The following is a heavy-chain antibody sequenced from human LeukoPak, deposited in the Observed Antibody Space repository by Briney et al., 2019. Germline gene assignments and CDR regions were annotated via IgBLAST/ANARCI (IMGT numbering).Heavy chain of an antibody. Sequence: ASVKVSCKASGYTFTIYDINWVRQATGQGLEWMGWMNPNSGNTGYAQKFQGRVTMTRNTSISTAYMELSSLRSEDTAVYYCARGDFDWSTYGMDVWGQGTTVTVSS. CDR1: GYTFTIYD. CDR2: MNPNSGNT. V-gene: IGHV1-8*01. CDR3: ARGDFDWSTYGMDV. D-gene: IGHD3-9*01. J-gene: IGHJ6*02.